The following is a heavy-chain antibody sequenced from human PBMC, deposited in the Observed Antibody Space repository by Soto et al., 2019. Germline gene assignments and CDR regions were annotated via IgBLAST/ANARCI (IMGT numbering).Heavy chain of an antibody. CDR3: ARGGGVQLERLIDY. V-gene: IGHV3-33*01. D-gene: IGHD1-1*01. CDR2: IWYDGSNK. CDR1: GFTFSSYG. Sequence: QVQLVESGGGVVQPGRSLRLSCAASGFTFSSYGMHWVRQAPGKGLEWVAVIWYDGSNKYYADSVKGRFTISRDNSKNTLYLQMNSLRAGDRAVYYCARGGGVQLERLIDYWGQGTLVTVSS. J-gene: IGHJ4*02.